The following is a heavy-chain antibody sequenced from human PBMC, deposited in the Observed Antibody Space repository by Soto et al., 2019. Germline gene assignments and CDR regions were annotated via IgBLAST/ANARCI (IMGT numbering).Heavy chain of an antibody. J-gene: IGHJ4*02. CDR2: IIPLFGTI. D-gene: IGHD6-13*01. CDR3: ARTPFQMASAGSFYFDN. CDR1: GGTFSNYA. Sequence: QVQLLQAGADVKKPGSSVKISCKASGGTFSNYAVSWVRQAPGRGLQWMGGIIPLFGTINHAQNFQGRVTITADESTGTAYMELRSLTSDESAVYYCARTPFQMASAGSFYFDNWGPGTLVTVSS. V-gene: IGHV1-69*01.